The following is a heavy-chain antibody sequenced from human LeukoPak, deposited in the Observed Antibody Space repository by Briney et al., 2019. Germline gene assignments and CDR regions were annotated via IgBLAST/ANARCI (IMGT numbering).Heavy chain of an antibody. J-gene: IGHJ4*02. CDR2: ISPDGSAT. CDR1: GFTFSTYW. CDR3: TGDSDAATGY. V-gene: IGHV3-74*01. Sequence: GGSLRLSCGASGFTFSTYWMHWVRQAPGKGLVWVSRISPDGSATGYADSVRGRFTISRDNAKNTLYLQMNSLRAEDTAVYYCTGDSDAATGYWGQGTLVTVSS. D-gene: IGHD6-25*01.